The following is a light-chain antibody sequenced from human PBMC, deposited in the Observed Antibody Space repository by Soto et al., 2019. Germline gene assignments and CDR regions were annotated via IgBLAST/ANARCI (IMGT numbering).Light chain of an antibody. Sequence: DIQMPQSPSTLSGSVGDRVTTTCRASQTISSWLAWYQQKPGKAPKLLIYKASTLKSGVPSRFSGSGSGTEFTLTISSLQPDDFATYYCQHYNSYSEAFGQRTKVDIK. CDR3: QHYNSYSEA. CDR2: KAS. J-gene: IGKJ1*01. V-gene: IGKV1-5*03. CDR1: QTISSW.